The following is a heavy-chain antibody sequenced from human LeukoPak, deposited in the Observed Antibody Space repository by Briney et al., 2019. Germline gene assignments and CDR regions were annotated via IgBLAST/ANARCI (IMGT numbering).Heavy chain of an antibody. D-gene: IGHD3-10*01. CDR2: IDHSGST. CDR3: ARVLTYFYGSGTYPASRYYFDY. CDR1: GASISNTS. J-gene: IGHJ4*02. Sequence: SETLSLTRTVSGASISNTSWSWLRQPPGKGLEGIGYIDHSGSTNYNPSLKSRVTISLAKSKNPLSLNLSSVTAADPAVFYWARVLTYFYGSGTYPASRYYFDYWGQGTLAIVSS. V-gene: IGHV4-59*01.